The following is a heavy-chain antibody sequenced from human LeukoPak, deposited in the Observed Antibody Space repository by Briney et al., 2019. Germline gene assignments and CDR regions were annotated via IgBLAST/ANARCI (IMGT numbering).Heavy chain of an antibody. J-gene: IGHJ3*02. V-gene: IGHV4-34*01. D-gene: IGHD3-22*01. CDR2: INHSGST. CDR1: GGSFSGYY. CDR3: ARGGGYYDSSGYHNAFDI. Sequence: PETLSLTCAVYGGSFSGYYWSWIRQPPGKGLEWIGEINHSGSTNYNPSLKSRVTISVDTSKNQFSLKLSSVTAADTAVYYCARGGGYYDSSGYHNAFDIWGQGTMVTVSS.